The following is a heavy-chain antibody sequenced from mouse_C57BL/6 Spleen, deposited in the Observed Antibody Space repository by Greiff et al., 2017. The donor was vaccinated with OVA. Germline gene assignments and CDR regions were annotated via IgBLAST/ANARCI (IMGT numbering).Heavy chain of an antibody. J-gene: IGHJ4*01. CDR3: ARHGTAQADFAMDY. V-gene: IGHV5-6*01. D-gene: IGHD3-1*01. CDR2: ISSGGSYT. CDR1: GFTFSSYG. Sequence: EVQRVESGGDLVKPGGSLKLSCAASGFTFSSYGMSWVRQTPDKRLEWVATISSGGSYTYYPDSVKGRFTISRDNAKNTLYLQMSSLKSEDTAMYYCARHGTAQADFAMDYWGQGTSVTVSS.